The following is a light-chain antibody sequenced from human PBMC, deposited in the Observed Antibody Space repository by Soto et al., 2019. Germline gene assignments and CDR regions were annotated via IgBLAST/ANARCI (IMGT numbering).Light chain of an antibody. Sequence: QSALTQPPSASGSPGQSVTISCTGTSSDVGAYNYVSWYQQHPGKAPKLMIYDVTKRPSGVPDRFSGSKSVNTASLTVSGLQAEDEADYYCISYAGSSIWVFGGGTKVTVL. CDR3: ISYAGSSIWV. CDR2: DVT. CDR1: SSDVGAYNY. V-gene: IGLV2-8*01. J-gene: IGLJ3*02.